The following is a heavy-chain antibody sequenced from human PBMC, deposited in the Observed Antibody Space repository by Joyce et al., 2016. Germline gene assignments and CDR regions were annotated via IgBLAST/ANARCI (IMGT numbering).Heavy chain of an antibody. J-gene: IGHJ1*01. D-gene: IGHD3-9*01. CDR3: ALPRRAIILARREMGEYHQH. V-gene: IGHV4-34*01. Sequence: QVQLQEWGAGLLKPSETLSLTCAVYGGSLSGYYWSWIRQAPGMGLEWIGEVNDRVVTHSNPPRKLRATTSMHTSNNQFYLRLSTVTAADTAVYFWALPRRAIILARREMGEYHQHWGRSTVVIV. CDR2: VNDRVVT. CDR1: GGSLSGYY.